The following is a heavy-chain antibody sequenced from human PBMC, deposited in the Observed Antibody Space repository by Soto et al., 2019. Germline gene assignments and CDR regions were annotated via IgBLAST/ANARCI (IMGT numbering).Heavy chain of an antibody. CDR1: GYTFTSYG. V-gene: IGHV1-18*01. Sequence: QVHLVQSGAEVKKPGASVKVSCKGSGYTFTSYGITWVRQAPGQGLEWMGWISPHNGNTNYAQKLQGRVTVTRDTSTSTAYMELRSLRSDDTAGYYCARGRYGDYWGQGALVTVSS. J-gene: IGHJ4*02. D-gene: IGHD1-1*01. CDR3: ARGRYGDY. CDR2: ISPHNGNT.